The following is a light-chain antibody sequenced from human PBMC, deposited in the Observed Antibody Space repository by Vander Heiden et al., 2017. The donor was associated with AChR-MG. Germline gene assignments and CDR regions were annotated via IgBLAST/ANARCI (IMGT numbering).Light chain of an antibody. CDR2: KAS. J-gene: IGKJ1*01. CDR3: QQYTSYPWT. V-gene: IGKV1-5*03. Sequence: DIQMTQSPSTLSASVGDRVTITCRASQSLTTWLAWYQQKPGKAPKLLIYKASSLQSGVPSRFSGSGSGTDFTLTISSLQPDDFATYYCQQYTSYPWTFAQGTKVEIK. CDR1: QSLTTW.